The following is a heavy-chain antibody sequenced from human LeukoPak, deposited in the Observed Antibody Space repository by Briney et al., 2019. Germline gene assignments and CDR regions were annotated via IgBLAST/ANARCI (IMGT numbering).Heavy chain of an antibody. Sequence: SVKVSCKASGYTFTGYYMHWVRQAPGQGLEWMGQINPNSGGTNYAQKFQGRVTMTRDTSISTAYMELSRLRSDDTAVYYCAKRSGSYYYDAFDIWGQGTMVTVSS. CDR3: AKRSGSYYYDAFDI. CDR2: INPNSGGT. V-gene: IGHV1-2*06. D-gene: IGHD3-10*01. CDR1: GYTFTGYY. J-gene: IGHJ3*02.